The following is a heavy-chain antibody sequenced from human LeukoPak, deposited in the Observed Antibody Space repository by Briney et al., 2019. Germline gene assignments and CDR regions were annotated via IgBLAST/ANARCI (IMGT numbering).Heavy chain of an antibody. V-gene: IGHV1-2*06. D-gene: IGHD2-15*01. J-gene: IGHJ5*02. CDR1: GYTFTGYY. CDR3: ARDGGLYCSGGSCYAKNNWFDP. CDR2: INPNSGGT. Sequence: ASVKVSCKASGYTFTGYYMHWVRQAPGQGLEWMGRINPNSGGTNYAQKFQGRVTMSRDTSISTPYMELSRLRSDVTAVYYCARDGGLYCSGGSCYAKNNWFDPWGQGTLVTVSS.